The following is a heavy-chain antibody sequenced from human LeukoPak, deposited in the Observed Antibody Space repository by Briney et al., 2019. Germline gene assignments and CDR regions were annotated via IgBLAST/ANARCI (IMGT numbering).Heavy chain of an antibody. CDR3: ARDHTDYYDSSGYYRDFDY. Sequence: PSETLSLTCTVSGGSISSYYWSWIRQPAGKGPEWIGRIYTSGSTNYNPSLKSRVTMSVDTSKNQFSLKLSSVTAADTAVYYCARDHTDYYDSSGYYRDFDYWGQGTLVTVSS. CDR2: IYTSGST. CDR1: GGSISSYY. D-gene: IGHD3-22*01. J-gene: IGHJ4*02. V-gene: IGHV4-4*07.